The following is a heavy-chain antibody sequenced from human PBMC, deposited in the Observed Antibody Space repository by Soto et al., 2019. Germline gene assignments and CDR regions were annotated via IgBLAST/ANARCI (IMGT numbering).Heavy chain of an antibody. D-gene: IGHD4-17*01. CDR3: ARAPMTTVTTGDDY. J-gene: IGHJ4*02. CDR1: GGSFSGYY. V-gene: IGHV4-34*01. Sequence: SETLSLTCAVYGGSFSGYYWSWIRQPPGKGLEWIGEINHSGSTNYNSSLKSRVTISVDTSKNQFSLKLSSVTAADTAVYYCARAPMTTVTTGDDYWGQGTLVTVSS. CDR2: INHSGST.